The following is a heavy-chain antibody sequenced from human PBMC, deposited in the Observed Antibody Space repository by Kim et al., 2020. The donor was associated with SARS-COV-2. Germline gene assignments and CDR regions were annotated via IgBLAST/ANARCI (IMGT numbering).Heavy chain of an antibody. CDR3: ARTSIYDSSGYNGHFDY. V-gene: IGHV4-31*02. J-gene: IGHJ4*02. Sequence: ESRVTISVDTSKNQFSLKLGSVTAADTAVYYCARTSIYDSSGYNGHFDYWGQGTLVTVSS. D-gene: IGHD3-22*01.